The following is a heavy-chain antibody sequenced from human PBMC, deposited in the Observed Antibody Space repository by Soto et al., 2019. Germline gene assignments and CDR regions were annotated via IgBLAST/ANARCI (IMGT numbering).Heavy chain of an antibody. Sequence: QVQLVQSGAEVKKPGASVKVSCKASGYTFTSYAMHWVRQAPGQRLEWMGWINAGNGNTKYSQKFQGRVTITRDTPARTAYMELSSLRSEDTAVYYCAREPLYGGNSLYYYYGMDVWGQGTTVTVSS. V-gene: IGHV1-3*01. CDR3: AREPLYGGNSLYYYYGMDV. CDR2: INAGNGNT. CDR1: GYTFTSYA. D-gene: IGHD4-17*01. J-gene: IGHJ6*02.